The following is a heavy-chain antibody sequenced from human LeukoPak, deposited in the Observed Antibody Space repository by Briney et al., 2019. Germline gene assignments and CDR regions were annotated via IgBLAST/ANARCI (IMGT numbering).Heavy chain of an antibody. CDR1: GYTFTGYY. D-gene: IGHD1-7*01. J-gene: IGHJ4*02. CDR2: INPNSGGT. V-gene: IGHV1-2*02. CDR3: ARGGTSITGTTVPFDY. Sequence: GASVTVSCKASGYTFTGYYMHWVRQAPGQGLEWMGWINPNSGGTNYAQKFQGRVTMTRDTSISTAYMELSRLRSDDTAVYYCARGGTSITGTTVPFDYWGQGTLVTVSS.